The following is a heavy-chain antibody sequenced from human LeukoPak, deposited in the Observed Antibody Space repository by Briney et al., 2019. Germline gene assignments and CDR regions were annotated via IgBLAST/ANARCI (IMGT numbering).Heavy chain of an antibody. V-gene: IGHV4-34*01. CDR2: INHSGST. J-gene: IGHJ4*02. Sequence: PSETLSLTCAVYGGSFSGYYWSWIRQPPGKGLEWIGEINHSGSTNYNPSLKSRVTISVDTSKNQFSLKLSSVTAADTAVYYCARPLFTRWGWDYWGQGTLVTVSS. CDR3: ARPLFTRWGWDY. CDR1: GGSFSGYY. D-gene: IGHD5-24*01.